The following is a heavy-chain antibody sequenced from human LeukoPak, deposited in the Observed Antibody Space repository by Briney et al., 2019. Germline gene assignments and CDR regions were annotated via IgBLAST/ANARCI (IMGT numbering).Heavy chain of an antibody. Sequence: GGSLRLSCAASGFTFSSYAMYWVRQAPGKGLEWVSHIGSSGGTIYYADSVKGRFTISRDNAKNSLYLQMNSLRAADTAVYYRARKGSVYTSSWSCFDCWGQGTLVTVSS. V-gene: IGHV3-48*03. CDR3: ARKGSVYTSSWSCFDC. CDR2: IGSSGGTI. D-gene: IGHD6-13*01. CDR1: GFTFSSYA. J-gene: IGHJ4*02.